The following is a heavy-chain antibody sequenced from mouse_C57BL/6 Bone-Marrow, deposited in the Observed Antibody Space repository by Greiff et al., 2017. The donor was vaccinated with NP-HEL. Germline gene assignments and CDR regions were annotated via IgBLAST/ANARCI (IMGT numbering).Heavy chain of an antibody. J-gene: IGHJ1*03. V-gene: IGHV3-6*01. CDR2: ISYDGSN. D-gene: IGHD2-10*02. Sequence: EVQLQQSGPGLVKPSQSLSLTCSVTGYSITSGYYWNWIRQFPGNKLEWMGYISYDGSNNYNPSLKNRISITRDTSKNQFFLKLNSVTTEDTATYYCARMWPSYWYFDVWGTGTTVTVSS. CDR1: GYSITSGYY. CDR3: ARMWPSYWYFDV.